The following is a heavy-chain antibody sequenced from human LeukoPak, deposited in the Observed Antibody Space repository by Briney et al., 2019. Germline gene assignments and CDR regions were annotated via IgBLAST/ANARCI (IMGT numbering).Heavy chain of an antibody. J-gene: IGHJ4*02. CDR2: MNPNSGNT. CDR1: GYTFTSYY. CDR3: ARGARAGTAFPADY. Sequence: GASVKVSCKASGYTFTSYYMHWVRQATGQGLEWMGWMNPNSGNTGYAQKFQGRVTMTRNTSISTAYMELSSLSSEDTAVYYCARGARAGTAFPADYWGQGTLVTVSS. D-gene: IGHD2-21*02. V-gene: IGHV1-8*02.